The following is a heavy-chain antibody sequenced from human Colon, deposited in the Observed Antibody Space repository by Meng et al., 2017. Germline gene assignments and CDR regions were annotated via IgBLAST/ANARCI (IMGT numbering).Heavy chain of an antibody. J-gene: IGHJ5*02. CDR1: GGSISSGDYY. CDR2: IYYSGST. Sequence: HGQLQESCPGLVQPSQTLSLTCTVSGGSISSGDYYWSWIRQPPGKGLEWIGYIYYSGSTYSNASLKSRVTISIDRSKNQFSLKLSSVTAADTAVYYCARDRKHYGERGWFDPWGQGTLVTVSS. V-gene: IGHV4-30-4*01. D-gene: IGHD4-17*01. CDR3: ARDRKHYGERGWFDP.